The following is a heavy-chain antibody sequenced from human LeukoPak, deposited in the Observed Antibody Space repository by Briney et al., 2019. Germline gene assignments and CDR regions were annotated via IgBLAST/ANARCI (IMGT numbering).Heavy chain of an antibody. V-gene: IGHV4-59*08. CDR1: GGSISSYY. Sequence: PSETLSLTCTVSGGSISSYYWSWIRQPPGKGLEWIGYIYYSGSTNYNPSLKSRVTISVDTSKNQFSLKLSSVTAADTAVYYCARQLFGAFDIWGQGTMVTVSS. CDR3: ARQLFGAFDI. D-gene: IGHD3-16*01. J-gene: IGHJ3*02. CDR2: IYYSGST.